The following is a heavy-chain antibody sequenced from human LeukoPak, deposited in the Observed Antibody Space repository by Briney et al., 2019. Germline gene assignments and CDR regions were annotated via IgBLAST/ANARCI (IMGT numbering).Heavy chain of an antibody. J-gene: IGHJ4*02. D-gene: IGHD1-26*01. V-gene: IGHV3-21*01. Sequence: GGSLRLSCAASGFTFSIYTMNWVRQAPGKGLEWVSSIISSNYIYYADSVKGRFTISRDDAKNSLYLQMNSPGAEDTAVYYRARGNSGLDYWGQGTLVTVSS. CDR1: GFTFSIYT. CDR2: IISSNYI. CDR3: ARGNSGLDY.